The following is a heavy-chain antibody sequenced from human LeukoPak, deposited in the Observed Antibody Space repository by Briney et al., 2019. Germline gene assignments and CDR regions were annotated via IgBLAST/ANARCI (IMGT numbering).Heavy chain of an antibody. CDR2: ISGSGGST. CDR1: GFTFSSYA. J-gene: IGHJ3*02. Sequence: GGXXRLSCAASGFTFSSYAVSWVRQAPGKGLEGVSAISGSGGSTYYADSVKGGFTISRDNSKNTLYLQMNSLRAEDTAVYYCVKMTGYSSSDVFDIWGQGTMVTVSS. V-gene: IGHV3-23*01. CDR3: VKMTGYSSSDVFDI. D-gene: IGHD6-13*01.